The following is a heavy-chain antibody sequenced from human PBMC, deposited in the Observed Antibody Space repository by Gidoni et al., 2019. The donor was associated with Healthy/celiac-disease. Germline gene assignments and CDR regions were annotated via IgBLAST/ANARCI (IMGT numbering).Heavy chain of an antibody. CDR3: ARHLAYYYDSSGYNAFDI. Sequence: TLSLPSPVSCGSITRDYWGWIRQPPGKGLEWIGYIYYSGSTNYNPSLKSRVTISVDTSKNQFSLKLSSVTAADTAVYYCARHLAYYYDSSGYNAFDIWGQGTMVTVSS. V-gene: IGHV4-59*08. D-gene: IGHD3-22*01. CDR2: IYYSGST. J-gene: IGHJ3*02. CDR1: CGSITRDY.